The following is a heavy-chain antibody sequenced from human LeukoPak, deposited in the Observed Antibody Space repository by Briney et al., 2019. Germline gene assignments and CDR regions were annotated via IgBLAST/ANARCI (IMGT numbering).Heavy chain of an antibody. D-gene: IGHD2-15*01. V-gene: IGHV1-69*13. CDR3: ASCSGGSCYFWFDP. CDR1: GGSLSSYA. Sequence: VASVKVSCKASGGSLSSYAISWVRQAPGQGLEWMGGIIPIFGTTNYAQKFQGRVTITADESTSTAYMELSSLRSEDTAVYYCASCSGGSCYFWFDPWGQGTLVTVSS. J-gene: IGHJ5*02. CDR2: IIPIFGTT.